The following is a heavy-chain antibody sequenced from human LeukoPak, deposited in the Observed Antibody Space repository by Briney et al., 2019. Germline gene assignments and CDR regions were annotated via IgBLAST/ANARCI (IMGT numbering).Heavy chain of an antibody. V-gene: IGHV3-33*01. J-gene: IGHJ1*01. Sequence: GRSLRLSCGAAGFPFSSQGMHWVRQAPGKGLEWEAFRWYDGSDTYYADSVKGRFTISRDNSKNTMYLQMNSLTAEDTAAYYCARDFAAYGSGIFQHWGQGTLVTVSS. CDR1: GFPFSSQG. CDR2: RWYDGSDT. CDR3: ARDFAAYGSGIFQH. D-gene: IGHD6-19*01.